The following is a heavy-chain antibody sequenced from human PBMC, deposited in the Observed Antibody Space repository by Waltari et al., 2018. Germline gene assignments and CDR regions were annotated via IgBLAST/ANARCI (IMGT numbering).Heavy chain of an antibody. J-gene: IGHJ4*02. Sequence: EVQLVETGGGLIQPGGSLRLSCAASGFTARANTHHWVRQAPGKGLEWVSVIYGGGSTYYADSVKGRFTISRDNSKNTLYLQMNSLRAEDTAVYYCARGKAAAAGFFDYWGQGTLVTVSS. CDR3: ARGKAAAAGFFDY. CDR2: IYGGGST. V-gene: IGHV3-53*02. CDR1: GFTARANT. D-gene: IGHD6-13*01.